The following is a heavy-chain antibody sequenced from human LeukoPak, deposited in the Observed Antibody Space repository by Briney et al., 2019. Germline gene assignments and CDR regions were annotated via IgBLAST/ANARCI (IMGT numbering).Heavy chain of an antibody. J-gene: IGHJ4*02. V-gene: IGHV4-59*12. CDR3: ARELPRSGSYTYYFDY. CDR2: IYYSGDT. CDR1: RGSISGYS. Sequence: SETLSLTCTVSRGSISGYSWSWIRQSPGGGLEWIGYIYYSGDTAYNPSLRSRVTMSGDTSKNQFSLQLTSVTPEDTAVYYCARELPRSGSYTYYFDYWGQGTLVTVSS. D-gene: IGHD3-10*01.